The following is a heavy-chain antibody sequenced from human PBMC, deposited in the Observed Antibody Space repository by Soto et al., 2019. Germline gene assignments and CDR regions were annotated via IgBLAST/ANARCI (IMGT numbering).Heavy chain of an antibody. CDR3: ARSPDIVLVPATKPGSYGMDV. CDR1: GYTFTSYG. CDR2: ISAYNGNT. V-gene: IGHV1-18*01. D-gene: IGHD2-2*01. Sequence: ASVKVSCKASGYTFTSYGISWVRQAPGQGLEWMGWISAYNGNTNYAQKLQGRVTMTTDTSTSTAYMELRSLRSDDTAVYYCARSPDIVLVPATKPGSYGMDVWGQGTTVTVSS. J-gene: IGHJ6*02.